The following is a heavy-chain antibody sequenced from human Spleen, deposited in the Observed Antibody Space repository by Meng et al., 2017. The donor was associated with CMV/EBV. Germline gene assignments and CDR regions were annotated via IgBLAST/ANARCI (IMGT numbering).Heavy chain of an antibody. CDR1: GFAFRTYA. CDR2: VYRAGSET. V-gene: IGHV3-23*03. D-gene: IGHD2-15*01. J-gene: IGHJ4*02. CDR3: AKTRYCSGGSCSFDG. Sequence: SGFAFRTYAMSWVRRAPGKGLEWVSVVYRAGSETFYADVVKGRFTISRDNSKNTLYLQMNSLRAEDTAVYYCAKTRYCSGGSCSFDGWGQGTLVTVSS.